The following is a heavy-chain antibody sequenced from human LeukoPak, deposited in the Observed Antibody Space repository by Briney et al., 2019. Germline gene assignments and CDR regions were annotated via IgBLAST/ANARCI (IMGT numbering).Heavy chain of an antibody. CDR2: ISGSGGST. J-gene: IGHJ4*02. CDR1: GFTFINAW. V-gene: IGHV3-23*01. Sequence: GGSLRLSCAASGFTFINAWMAWVRQAPGKGLEWVSAISGSGGSTYYADSAKGRFTISRDNSKNTLYLQMNSLRAEDTAVYYCAKDDGDYSYFDYWGQGTLVTVSS. CDR3: AKDDGDYSYFDY. D-gene: IGHD4-17*01.